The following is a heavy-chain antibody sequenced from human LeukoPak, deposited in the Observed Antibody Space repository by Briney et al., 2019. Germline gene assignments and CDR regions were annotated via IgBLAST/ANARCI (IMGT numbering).Heavy chain of an antibody. CDR1: GYTFTSYG. D-gene: IGHD3-10*01. J-gene: IGHJ4*02. CDR3: ARDDNYYGSGSYCSY. Sequence: GASVKVSCKASGYTFTSYGISWVRQAPGQGLEWMGWISAYNGNTNYAQKLQGRVTMTTDTSTSTAYMELRSLRSDDTAVYYCARDDNYYGSGSYCSYWGQGTLVTVSS. CDR2: ISAYNGNT. V-gene: IGHV1-18*01.